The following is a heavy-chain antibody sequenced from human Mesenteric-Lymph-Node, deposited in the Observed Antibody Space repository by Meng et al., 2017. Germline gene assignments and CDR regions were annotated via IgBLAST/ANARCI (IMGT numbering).Heavy chain of an antibody. Sequence: QLQLQESGPGLGKPSETLSRTGTGSGGSIRSSSYYWGWIRQPPGKGLEYIGSIFYSGNTYYNPSLKSRVTISIDTSENQFSLKLSSVTAADTAVYYCARRVFYGSANFDYWGQGTLVTVSS. D-gene: IGHD3-10*01. CDR2: IFYSGNT. J-gene: IGHJ4*02. CDR1: GGSIRSSSYY. CDR3: ARRVFYGSANFDY. V-gene: IGHV4-39*01.